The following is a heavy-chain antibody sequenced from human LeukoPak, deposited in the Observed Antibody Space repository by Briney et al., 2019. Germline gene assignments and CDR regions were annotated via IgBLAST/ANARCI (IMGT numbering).Heavy chain of an antibody. Sequence: GGSLRLSCAASGFTFNDHAMYWVRQAPGEGLEWGSGINWNSDNIGYADSVKGRFTISRDDAKKSLFLQMNSLRAEDTALYYCARASYYYDTTGLGAVDLWGQGTMVTVSS. V-gene: IGHV3-9*01. CDR3: ARASYYYDTTGLGAVDL. CDR2: INWNSDNI. D-gene: IGHD3-22*01. CDR1: GFTFNDHA. J-gene: IGHJ3*01.